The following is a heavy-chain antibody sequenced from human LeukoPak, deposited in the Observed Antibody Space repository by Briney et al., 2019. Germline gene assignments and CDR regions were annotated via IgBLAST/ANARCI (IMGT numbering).Heavy chain of an antibody. CDR2: IYYSGST. J-gene: IGHJ4*02. V-gene: IGHV4-59*01. CDR3: ARGCSGWLPSTWCY. D-gene: IGHD6-19*01. CDR1: GGSISSYY. Sequence: SETLSLTCSVSGGSISSYYWNWIRQPPGKGLEWIGCIYYSGSTNYNPSLQSRVTISVDTSKNQFSLRLSSVTAADTAVYYCARGCSGWLPSTWCYWGQGTLVTVSS.